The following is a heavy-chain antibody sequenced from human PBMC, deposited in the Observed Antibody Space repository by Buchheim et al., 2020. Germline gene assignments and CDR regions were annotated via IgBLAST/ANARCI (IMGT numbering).Heavy chain of an antibody. CDR2: IYHSGST. D-gene: IGHD2-15*01. Sequence: QVQLQESGPGLVKPSGTLSLTCAVSGGSISSSNWWSWVRQPPGKGLEWIGEIYHSGSTNYNPSLKSRVTISVDKSKNQFSLKLSSVTAADTAVYYCARIGNRGYCSGGSCSEYYYYYMDVWGKGTT. V-gene: IGHV4-4*02. CDR3: ARIGNRGYCSGGSCSEYYYYYMDV. CDR1: GGSISSSNW. J-gene: IGHJ6*03.